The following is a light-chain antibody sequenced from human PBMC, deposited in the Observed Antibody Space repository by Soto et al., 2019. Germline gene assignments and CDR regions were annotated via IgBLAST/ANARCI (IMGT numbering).Light chain of an antibody. V-gene: IGKV3-15*01. CDR3: QQYKNWPPVT. CDR2: DAS. Sequence: IVITQSPGTLSVSPGERATLSCRASQSVSNKLAWYQQKPGQAPRLLIYDASGRAGSVPARFSGSGSGTEFTLTISSLQSEDFAVYYGQQYKNWPPVTFGQGTKVDIK. CDR1: QSVSNK. J-gene: IGKJ1*01.